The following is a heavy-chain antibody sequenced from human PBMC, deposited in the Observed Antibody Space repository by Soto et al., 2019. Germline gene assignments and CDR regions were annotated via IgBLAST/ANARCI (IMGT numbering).Heavy chain of an antibody. CDR2: ISAYNGHT. V-gene: IGHV1-18*01. CDR1: GYTFTSYG. Sequence: QAQLVQSGAEVKKPGASVKVSCKASGYTFTSYGISWVRQAPGQGLEWMGWISAYNGHTNYAQKLQGRVPMTTDTTPSTAGMELRGWRSNDTAVYYLARDRKVLTGAGSFYGMDGWGQGTTVTV. J-gene: IGHJ6*02. CDR3: ARDRKVLTGAGSFYGMDG. D-gene: IGHD2-21*02.